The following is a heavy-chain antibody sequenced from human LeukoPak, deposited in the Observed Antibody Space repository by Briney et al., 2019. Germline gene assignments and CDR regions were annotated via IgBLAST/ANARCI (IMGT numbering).Heavy chain of an antibody. CDR1: GFTFRSYA. V-gene: IGHV3-23*01. CDR2: ISASGGSA. CDR3: AKHHDFDAFDI. D-gene: IGHD3/OR15-3a*01. Sequence: PGGSLRLSCAASGFTFRSYAMSWVRQAPGKGLEWVSAISASGGSAYYTDSVKGRFTISRDNSENTVFQQMHSLRAEDTAVYHCAKHHDFDAFDIWGQGTMVTVSS. J-gene: IGHJ3*02.